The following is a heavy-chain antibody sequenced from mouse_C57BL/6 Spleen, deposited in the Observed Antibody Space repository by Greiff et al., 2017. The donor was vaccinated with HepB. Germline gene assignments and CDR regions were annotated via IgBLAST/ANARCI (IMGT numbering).Heavy chain of an antibody. D-gene: IGHD1-1*01. Sequence: QVQLQQPGAELVRPGSSVKLSCKASGYTFTSYWMHWVKQRPIQGLEWIGNIDPSDSETHYNQKFKDKATLTVDKSSSTAYMQLRSLTSEDSAVYYCARSRHYGSSYDAMDYWGQGTSVTVSS. CDR3: ARSRHYGSSYDAMDY. CDR2: IDPSDSET. V-gene: IGHV1-52*01. CDR1: GYTFTSYW. J-gene: IGHJ4*01.